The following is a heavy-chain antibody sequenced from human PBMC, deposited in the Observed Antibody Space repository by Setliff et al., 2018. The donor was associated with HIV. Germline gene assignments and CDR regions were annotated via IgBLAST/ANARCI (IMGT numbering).Heavy chain of an antibody. CDR1: GDSISGNY. CDR3: ARAAGGSGSYNRHYYYYYYMDV. V-gene: IGHV4-4*07. CDR2: IYTSGNT. Sequence: SETLSLTCTVSGDSISGNYWTWIRQPAGKGLEWIGRIYTSGNTNYNPSLKGRVTMSVDTSKNQFSLNLSSVTAADTAVYYCARAAGGSGSYNRHYYYYYYMDVWGRGTTVTV. D-gene: IGHD3-10*01. J-gene: IGHJ6*03.